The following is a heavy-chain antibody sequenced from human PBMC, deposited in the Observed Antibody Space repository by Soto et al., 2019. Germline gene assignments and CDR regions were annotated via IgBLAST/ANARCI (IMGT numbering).Heavy chain of an antibody. CDR2: INIGSTYT. J-gene: IGHJ1*01. D-gene: IGHD6-13*01. CDR1: GFSFSDNY. Sequence: QVKLVESGGDLVKPGGSLRLSCVASGFSFSDNYMSWIRQAPGKGLEWISFINIGSTYTNYADSVKGRFTISRDDAKNSLFLQMDSRRAEGTAIYFCSTVQQLMTSVEYFHHGGQGTLVTVSS. CDR3: STVQQLMTSVEYFHH. V-gene: IGHV3-11*05.